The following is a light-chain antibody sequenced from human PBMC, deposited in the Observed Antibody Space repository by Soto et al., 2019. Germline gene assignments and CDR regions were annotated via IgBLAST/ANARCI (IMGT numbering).Light chain of an antibody. CDR1: SSDVGNYNR. Sequence: QSVLAQPPSVSGSPGQSVAISCTGTSSDVGNYNRVSWYQQPPGTAPKLMIYEVSNRPSGVPDRFSGSKSGNTASLTISGLQAEDEADYYCCSYTTSSTYVFGPRTKVTVL. CDR3: CSYTTSSTYV. V-gene: IGLV2-18*02. J-gene: IGLJ1*01. CDR2: EVS.